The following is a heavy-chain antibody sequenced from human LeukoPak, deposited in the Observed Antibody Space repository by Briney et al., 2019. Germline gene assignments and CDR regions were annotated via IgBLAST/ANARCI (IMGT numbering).Heavy chain of an antibody. D-gene: IGHD3-10*01. J-gene: IGHJ4*02. V-gene: IGHV3-30*18. CDR1: GFTFSSYG. CDR2: ISYDGSNK. CDR3: AKGTVSGSGSYYRY. Sequence: GGSLRLSCAASGFTFSSYGMHWVRQAPGKGLEWVAVISYDGSNKYYADSVKGRFTISRDNSKNTLYLQMNSLRAEDTAVYYCAKGTVSGSGSYYRYWGQGTLVTVSS.